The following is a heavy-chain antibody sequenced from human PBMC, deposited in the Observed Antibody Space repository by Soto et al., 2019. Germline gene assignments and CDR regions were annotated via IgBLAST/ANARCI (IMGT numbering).Heavy chain of an antibody. CDR3: AHRPIVGAAI. J-gene: IGHJ4*02. V-gene: IGHV4-4*02. CDR1: GGSISNSNW. CDR2: IYHSGST. Sequence: QVQLQESGPGLVKPSGTLSLTCGVFGGSISNSNWWTWVRQPPGKGLEWIGKIYHSGSTNYNSSLMSRVTISLDKVNNQFSLKLTSATAADTAVYYCAHRPIVGAAIWGQGTVVTVSS. D-gene: IGHD1-26*01.